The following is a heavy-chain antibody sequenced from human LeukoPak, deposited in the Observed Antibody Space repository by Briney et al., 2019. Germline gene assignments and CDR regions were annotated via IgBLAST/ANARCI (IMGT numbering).Heavy chain of an antibody. CDR3: ARAGYCSDGKCYTFDY. Sequence: ASVKVSCKASGYSLNAYSMHWVRQAPGQGLEWMGWINPNSGGTDCAQRFQGRVTMTRDTSITMLYMEMSSLTPDDTAVYYCARAGYCSDGKCYTFDYWGQGTLVTVSS. J-gene: IGHJ4*02. D-gene: IGHD2-15*01. CDR2: INPNSGGT. V-gene: IGHV1-2*02. CDR1: GYSLNAYS.